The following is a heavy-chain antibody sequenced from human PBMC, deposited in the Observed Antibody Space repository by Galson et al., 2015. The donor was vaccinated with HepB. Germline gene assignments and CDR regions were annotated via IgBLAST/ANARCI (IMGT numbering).Heavy chain of an antibody. CDR1: GFTFSNYW. CDR2: IKKDGSDK. Sequence: SLRLSCAASGFTFSNYWMSWVRQAPGKGLEWVANIKKDGSDKDSVDSVKGRFTISRDNAKNSLYLQMNSLRAEDTAVYYCARGRAGVVSYWGQGTLVTVSS. J-gene: IGHJ4*02. D-gene: IGHD3-10*01. CDR3: ARGRAGVVSY. V-gene: IGHV3-7*01.